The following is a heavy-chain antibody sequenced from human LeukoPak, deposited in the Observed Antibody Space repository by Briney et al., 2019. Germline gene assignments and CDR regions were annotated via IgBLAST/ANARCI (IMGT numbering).Heavy chain of an antibody. J-gene: IGHJ6*03. D-gene: IGHD6-13*01. CDR1: GFTFSSYN. V-gene: IGHV3-21*01. CDR3: ARASIAAAENYYYYMDV. Sequence: GGSLSLSCAASGFTFSSYNMNWVRQAPGKGLEWVSSISSSSSYIYYADSVKGRFTISRDNAKNSLYLQMNSLRAEDTAVYYCARASIAAAENYYYYMDVWGKGTTVTVSS. CDR2: ISSSSSYI.